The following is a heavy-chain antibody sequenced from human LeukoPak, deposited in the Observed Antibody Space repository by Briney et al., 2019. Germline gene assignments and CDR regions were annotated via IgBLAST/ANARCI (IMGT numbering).Heavy chain of an antibody. CDR1: GGSIGDYY. V-gene: IGHV4-59*08. CDR2: IHFSGST. D-gene: IGHD3-10*01. Sequence: SETLSLTCTVSGGSIGDYYWGWIRQPPGKGLEWMGCIHFSGSTNYNPSLKSRLTISVDTSKNQFSLELISVTAADTAVYYCARPGSASGWYYYDFWGRGALVTVSS. J-gene: IGHJ4*02. CDR3: ARPGSASGWYYYDF.